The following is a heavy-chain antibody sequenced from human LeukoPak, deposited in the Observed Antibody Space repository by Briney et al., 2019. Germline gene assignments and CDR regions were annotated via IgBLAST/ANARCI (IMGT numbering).Heavy chain of an antibody. Sequence: SETLSLTCTVSGGSIGSHSYYWGWIRQAPGKGLEWIGSISYSGSTYFNPSLKRRVALSVDTSKNQFSVKLSSVTPADTPVYYCLVEASAVNAFDYRGHGTLATVSS. J-gene: IGHJ4*01. V-gene: IGHV4-39*01. D-gene: IGHD6-13*01. CDR3: LVEASAVNAFDY. CDR2: ISYSGST. CDR1: GGSIGSHSYY.